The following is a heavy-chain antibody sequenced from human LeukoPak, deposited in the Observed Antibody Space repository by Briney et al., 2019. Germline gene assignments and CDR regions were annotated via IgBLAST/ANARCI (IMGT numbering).Heavy chain of an antibody. CDR3: ARCTTGKTFGSLREIKKSREIDY. CDR2: ISSSSSYI. J-gene: IGHJ4*02. D-gene: IGHD1-1*01. V-gene: IGHV3-21*01. CDR1: GFTFSNAW. Sequence: GGSLRLSCAASGFTFSNAWMSWVRQAPGKGLEWVSSISSSSSYINYADSVRGRFTISRDNAKNSLFLQMDSLRGEDTAVYYCARCTTGKTFGSLREIKKSREIDYWGQGTLVTVSS.